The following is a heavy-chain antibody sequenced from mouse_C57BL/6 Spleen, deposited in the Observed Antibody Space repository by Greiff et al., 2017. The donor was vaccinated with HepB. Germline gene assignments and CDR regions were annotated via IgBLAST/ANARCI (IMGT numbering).Heavy chain of an antibody. CDR1: GYTFTDYN. CDR3: ARAGGNYYGRGYFDY. Sequence: EVQLQESGPELVKPGASVKIPCKASGYTFTDYNMDWVKQSHGKSLEWIGDINPNNGGTIYNQKFKGKATLTVDKSSSTAYMELRSLTSEDTAVYYCARAGGNYYGRGYFDYWGQGTTLTVSS. D-gene: IGHD1-1*01. CDR2: INPNNGGT. V-gene: IGHV1-18*01. J-gene: IGHJ2*01.